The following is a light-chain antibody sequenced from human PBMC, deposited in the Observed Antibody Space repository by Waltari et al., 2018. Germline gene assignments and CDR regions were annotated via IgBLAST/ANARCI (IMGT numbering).Light chain of an antibody. J-gene: IGKJ4*01. CDR2: DAS. V-gene: IGKV3-20*01. Sequence: EIVLTQSPGTLSLSPGERATLSCRASQSVSRTLAWYQQKPGQAPRLLIYDASIRATDIPDRFSGSGSGTDFSLTISRLEPEDFAAYYCQQYDGSVVTFGGGTKVEIK. CDR3: QQYDGSVVT. CDR1: QSVSRT.